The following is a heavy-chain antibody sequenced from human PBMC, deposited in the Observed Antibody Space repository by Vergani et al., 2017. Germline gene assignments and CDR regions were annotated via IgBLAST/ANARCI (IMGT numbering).Heavy chain of an antibody. J-gene: IGHJ6*03. CDR1: GFTFSSYS. CDR2: ISSSSSYI. V-gene: IGHV3-21*01. D-gene: IGHD6-6*01. Sequence: EVQLVESGGGLVKPGGSLRLSCAASGFTFSSYSMNWVRQAPGKGLEWVSSISSSSSYIYYADSVNGRFTISRDNAKNSLYLQMNSLRAEDTAVYYCAGSSSSYDYYMDVWGKGTTVTVSS. CDR3: AGSSSSYDYYMDV.